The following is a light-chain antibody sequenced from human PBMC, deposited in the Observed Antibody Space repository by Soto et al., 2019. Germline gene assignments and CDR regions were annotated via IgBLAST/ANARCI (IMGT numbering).Light chain of an antibody. CDR1: QGIGSY. J-gene: IGKJ1*01. V-gene: IGKV1-27*01. CDR2: AAS. Sequence: DIQMTQSPSSLSASVGDRVTITCRASQGIGSYLVWYQQKPGTVPKVLIFAASTLQSGVPSRFSGGGSGTDVTLTISSLQHEDVGTYYCPSYTAAPWTFGQGTKVEIK. CDR3: PSYTAAPWT.